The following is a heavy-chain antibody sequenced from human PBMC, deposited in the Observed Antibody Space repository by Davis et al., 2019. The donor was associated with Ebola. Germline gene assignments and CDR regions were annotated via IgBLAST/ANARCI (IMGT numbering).Heavy chain of an antibody. V-gene: IGHV4-30-4*07. CDR2: VYSSGST. J-gene: IGHJ4*02. CDR3: ARQRRDGYSDFDY. CDR1: GGSISSGGYS. D-gene: IGHD5-24*01. Sequence: MPSETLSLTCAVSGGSISSGGYSWSWIWQPPGKRLEWTGFVYSSGSTYYNPSLESRLTMSVDTSKNQFSLKLRSVTAADTAVYYCARQRRDGYSDFDYWGLGTLVTVSS.